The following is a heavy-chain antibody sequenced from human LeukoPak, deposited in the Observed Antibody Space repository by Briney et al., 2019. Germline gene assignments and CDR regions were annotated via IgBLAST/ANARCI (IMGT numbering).Heavy chain of an antibody. CDR1: GGSISSYY. V-gene: IGHV4-59*01. J-gene: IGHJ5*02. D-gene: IGHD2-15*01. Sequence: SETLSLTCTVSGGSISSYYWSWIRRPPGKGLEWIGYIYYSGSTNYNPSLKSRVTISVDTSKNQFSLKLSSVTAADTAVYYCARVAGYCSGGSCYPNWFDPWGQGTLVTVSS. CDR3: ARVAGYCSGGSCYPNWFDP. CDR2: IYYSGST.